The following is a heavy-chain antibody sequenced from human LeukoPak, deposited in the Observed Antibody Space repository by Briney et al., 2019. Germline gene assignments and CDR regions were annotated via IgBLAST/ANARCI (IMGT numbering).Heavy chain of an antibody. V-gene: IGHV3-33*01. Sequence: GGSLRLSCAASGFTFSSYGMHWVRQAPGKGLEWVAVIWYDGSNKYYADSVKGRFTISRDNSKNTLYLQMNSLRAEDTAVYYCARDLDYDSSGSQGYNWFDPWGQGTLVTVSS. J-gene: IGHJ5*02. CDR1: GFTFSSYG. CDR3: ARDLDYDSSGSQGYNWFDP. D-gene: IGHD3-22*01. CDR2: IWYDGSNK.